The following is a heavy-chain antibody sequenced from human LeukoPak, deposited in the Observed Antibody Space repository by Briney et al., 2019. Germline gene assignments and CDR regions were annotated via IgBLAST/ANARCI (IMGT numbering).Heavy chain of an antibody. D-gene: IGHD4-17*01. CDR1: GFTFSRYW. CDR3: ARPTVTTGIDAFDI. Sequence: RGSLRLSCAASGFTFSRYWMSWVGRARGKGLGWVANIKQDGSEKYYVDSVKGRFTISRDNAKTSLYLQMSSLRAEDTAVYYCARPTVTTGIDAFDIWGQGTMVTVSS. J-gene: IGHJ3*02. CDR2: IKQDGSEK. V-gene: IGHV3-7*03.